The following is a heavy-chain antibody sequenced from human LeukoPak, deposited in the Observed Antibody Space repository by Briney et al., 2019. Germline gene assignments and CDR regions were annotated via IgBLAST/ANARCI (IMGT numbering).Heavy chain of an antibody. CDR1: GYTFTSYG. D-gene: IGHD3-22*01. J-gene: IGHJ4*02. V-gene: IGHV1-18*01. Sequence: ASVKVSCKASGYTFTSYGISWVRQAPGRGLEWMGWISAYNGNTNYAQKLQGRVTMTTDTSTSTAYMELRSLRSDDTAVYYCARDRPRGGYDSSGYWGQGTLVTVSS. CDR3: ARDRPRGGYDSSGY. CDR2: ISAYNGNT.